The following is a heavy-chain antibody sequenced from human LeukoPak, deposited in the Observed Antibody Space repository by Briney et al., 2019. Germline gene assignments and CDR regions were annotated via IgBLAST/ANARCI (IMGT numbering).Heavy chain of an antibody. CDR3: ARHGFSSTWFLFDY. Sequence: KPSETLSLTCTVSGGSISSYYWSWIRQPPGKGLEWIGSVYYSGSTNYNPSPKSRVTISVDTSKTQFSLNLISVTAADTATYYCARHGFSSTWFLFDYWGQGTLVTVSS. CDR2: VYYSGST. CDR1: GGSISSYY. V-gene: IGHV4-59*08. D-gene: IGHD6-13*01. J-gene: IGHJ4*02.